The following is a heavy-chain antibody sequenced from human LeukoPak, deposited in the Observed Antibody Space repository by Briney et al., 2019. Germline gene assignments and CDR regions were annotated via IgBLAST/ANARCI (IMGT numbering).Heavy chain of an antibody. CDR3: ARENLIRANDYYNGMDV. CDR1: GFTFSSYG. J-gene: IGHJ6*02. V-gene: IGHV3-30*03. Sequence: QSGGSLRLSCAASGFTFSSYGMHWVRQAPGKGLEWVAVISYDGSNKYYADSVKGRFTISRDNSKNTLYLQMNSLRAEDTAMYYCARENLIRANDYYNGMDVWGQGTTVTVSS. D-gene: IGHD2-8*01. CDR2: ISYDGSNK.